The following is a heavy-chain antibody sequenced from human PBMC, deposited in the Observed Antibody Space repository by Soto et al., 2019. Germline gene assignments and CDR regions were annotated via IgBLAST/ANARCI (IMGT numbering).Heavy chain of an antibody. CDR3: ARDQSFDRSYYYGIDF. J-gene: IGHJ6*02. CDR1: GYPFTHYG. V-gene: IGHV1-18*01. Sequence: SVKVSCKSSGYPFTHYGITWVRQAPGQGLEWMGWISPFNGNTNYGQTLQGRVTLTTDTSTSTVYMGLRSLRSDDTAVYYCARDQSFDRSYYYGIDFWGQGTTVTVS. D-gene: IGHD3-22*01. CDR2: ISPFNGNT.